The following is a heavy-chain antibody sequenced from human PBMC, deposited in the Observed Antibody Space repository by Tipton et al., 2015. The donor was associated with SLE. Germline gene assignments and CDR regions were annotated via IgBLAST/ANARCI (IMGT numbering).Heavy chain of an antibody. V-gene: IGHV4-61*02. J-gene: IGHJ5*02. Sequence: TLSLTCTVTGVSMSSLSFYWSWIRQSAGKEPEWIGRVYTRGRTEYNPSLKSRVAISMDTSKNQFSLRLTSVIAADTAVYYCARLHGYSYGLNWFDPWGQGTLISVSS. CDR3: ARLHGYSYGLNWFDP. CDR2: VYTRGRT. CDR1: GVSMSSLSFY. D-gene: IGHD5-18*01.